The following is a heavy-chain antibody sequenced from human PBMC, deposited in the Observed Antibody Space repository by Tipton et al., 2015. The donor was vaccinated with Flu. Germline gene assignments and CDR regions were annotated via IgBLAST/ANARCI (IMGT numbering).Heavy chain of an antibody. CDR2: IWYDGSNK. V-gene: IGHV3-33*08. CDR3: AREQQGLRLNLLFDY. Sequence: SLRLSCAASGFTFSSYGMHWVRQAPGKGLEWVAVIWYDGSNKYYADSVKGRFTISRDNSKNTLYLQMNSLRAEDTAVYYCAREQQGLRLNLLFDYWGQGTLVTVSS. CDR1: GFTFSSYG. D-gene: IGHD5-12*01. J-gene: IGHJ4*02.